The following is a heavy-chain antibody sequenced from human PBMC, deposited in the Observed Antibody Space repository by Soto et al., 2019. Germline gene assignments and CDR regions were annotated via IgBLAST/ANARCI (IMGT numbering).Heavy chain of an antibody. V-gene: IGHV1-69*01. CDR2: IIPIFGTA. D-gene: IGHD3-22*01. CDR3: ARVNYDSSGYYPDY. Sequence: PGESLKISCKGSGYNFTAYWISWVRQAPGQGLEWMGGIIPIFGTANYAQKFQGRVTITADESTSTAYMELSSLRSEDTAVYYCARVNYDSSGYYPDYWGQGTLVTVSS. J-gene: IGHJ4*02. CDR1: GYNFTAYW.